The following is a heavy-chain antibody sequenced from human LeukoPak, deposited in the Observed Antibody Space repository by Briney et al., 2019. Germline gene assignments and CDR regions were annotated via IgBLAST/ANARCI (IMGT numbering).Heavy chain of an antibody. D-gene: IGHD3-10*01. J-gene: IGHJ5*02. CDR3: ARESYYYGSGAYDP. V-gene: IGHV3-11*01. CDR1: GFNISDYY. Sequence: PGGSLRLSCAASGFNISDYYMSWIRQAPGKGLEWLSYSSTSGSTISYADSVKGRFTISRDNAKNSLYLQMNSLRAEDTAVYYCARESYYYGSGAYDPWGQGTLVTVSS. CDR2: SSTSGSTI.